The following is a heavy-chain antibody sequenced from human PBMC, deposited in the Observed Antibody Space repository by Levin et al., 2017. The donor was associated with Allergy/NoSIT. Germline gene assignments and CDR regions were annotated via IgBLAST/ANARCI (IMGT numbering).Heavy chain of an antibody. CDR3: ARDHFLYGSASGGWFDP. D-gene: IGHD6-19*01. J-gene: IGHJ5*02. V-gene: IGHV3-53*01. CDR1: GFTVSPTY. CDR2: IYNDGRT. Sequence: GGSLRLSCAASGFTVSPTYMTWIRPAPGKGLEWVSVIYNDGRTFYADSVKGRVTISRDNFKNTLYLQMNSLGVEDTAVYYCARDHFLYGSASGGWFDPWGQGTLVTVSS.